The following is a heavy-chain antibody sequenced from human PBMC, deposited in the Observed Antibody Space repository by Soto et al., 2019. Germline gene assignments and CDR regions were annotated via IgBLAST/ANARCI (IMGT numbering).Heavy chain of an antibody. J-gene: IGHJ6*02. CDR2: ISYDGSNK. Sequence: PGGSLRLSCAASGFTFSSYGMHWVRQAPGKGLEWVAVISYDGSNKYYADSVKGRFTISRDNSKNTLYLQMNSLRAEDTAVYYCARAYYYDTHNRPLYDMDVWGQGTTVTVSS. V-gene: IGHV3-30*03. CDR3: ARAYYYDTHNRPLYDMDV. CDR1: GFTFSSYG. D-gene: IGHD3-22*01.